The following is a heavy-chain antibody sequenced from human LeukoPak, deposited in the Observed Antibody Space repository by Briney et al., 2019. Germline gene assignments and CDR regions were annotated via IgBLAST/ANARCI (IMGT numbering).Heavy chain of an antibody. CDR2: IIPIFGTA. J-gene: IGHJ4*02. V-gene: IGHV1-69*05. D-gene: IGHD6-13*01. Sequence: SVKVSCKASGGTFSSYAISWVRQAPGQGLEWMGGIIPIFGTANYAQKFQGRVTITTDESTSTAYMELSSLRSEDTAVYYCARSIRAGYSSSWYYFDYWGQGTLVTVSS. CDR1: GGTFSSYA. CDR3: ARSIRAGYSSSWYYFDY.